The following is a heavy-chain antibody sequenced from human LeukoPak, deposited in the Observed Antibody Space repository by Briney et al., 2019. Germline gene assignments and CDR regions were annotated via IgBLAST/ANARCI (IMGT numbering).Heavy chain of an antibody. CDR1: GGSISSYY. D-gene: IGHD5-18*01. V-gene: IGHV4-59*08. CDR2: IYYSGST. CDR3: AGGFVGTATGYYFDY. J-gene: IGHJ4*02. Sequence: PSETLSLTCTVSGGSISSYYWSWIRQPPGRGLEWIGYIYYSGSTNYNPSLKSRVTISVDTSKNQFSLKLSSVTAADTAVYYCAGGFVGTATGYYFDYWGQGTLVTVSS.